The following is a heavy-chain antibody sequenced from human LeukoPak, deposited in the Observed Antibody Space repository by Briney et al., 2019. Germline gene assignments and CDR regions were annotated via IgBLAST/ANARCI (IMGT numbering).Heavy chain of an antibody. Sequence: QSGGSLRLSCAVSGLTFSNFKMNWVRQAPGKGLEWVSYISDSGRTTFYADSVKGRFTISRDNAKNSLYLQMSSLRVEDTAVYYCASWAGNTQSDSWSGPFDYWGQGTLVTVSS. CDR3: ASWAGNTQSDSWSGPFDY. D-gene: IGHD3-3*01. V-gene: IGHV3-48*03. CDR1: GLTFSNFK. CDR2: ISDSGRTT. J-gene: IGHJ4*02.